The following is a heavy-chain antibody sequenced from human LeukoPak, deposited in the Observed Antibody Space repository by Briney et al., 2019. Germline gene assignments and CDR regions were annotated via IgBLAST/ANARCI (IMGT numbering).Heavy chain of an antibody. J-gene: IGHJ6*03. CDR3: VRDEYCSSATCPMDV. D-gene: IGHD2-2*01. CDR2: STGSGGTT. Sequence: GGSLRLSCAASGFTFSSYAMTWVRQAPGKGLEWVSASTGSGGTTYYADTVMGRFTISRDNSKNTLYLQMNSLRAEDTALYHCVRDEYCSSATCPMDVWGKGTTVTVSS. CDR1: GFTFSSYA. V-gene: IGHV3-23*01.